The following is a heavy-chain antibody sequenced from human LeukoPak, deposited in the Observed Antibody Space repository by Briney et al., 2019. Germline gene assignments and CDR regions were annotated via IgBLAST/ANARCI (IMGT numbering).Heavy chain of an antibody. D-gene: IGHD2-21*02. CDR2: ISAYNGNT. CDR1: GYTFTSYG. Sequence: ASVKVSCKASGYTFTSYGISWVRQAPGQGLEWMGWISAYNGNTNYAQKLQGRVTMTTDPSTSTAYMELRSLRSDDTAVYYCARVPTYCGGDCSADFDYWGQGTLVTVSS. CDR3: ARVPTYCGGDCSADFDY. J-gene: IGHJ4*02. V-gene: IGHV1-18*01.